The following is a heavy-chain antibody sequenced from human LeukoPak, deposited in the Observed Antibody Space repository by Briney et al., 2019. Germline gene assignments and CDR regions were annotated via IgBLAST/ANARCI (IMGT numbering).Heavy chain of an antibody. CDR1: GYTLTELS. CDR3: ASRFFPSMIVEYYFDY. Sequence: GASVKVSCKVSGYTLTELSMHWVRQAPGKGLEWMGGIIPIFGTANYAQKFQGRVTITADESTSTAYMELSSLRSEDTAVYYCASRFFPSMIVEYYFDYWGQGTLVTVSS. CDR2: IIPIFGTA. D-gene: IGHD3-22*01. J-gene: IGHJ4*02. V-gene: IGHV1-69*13.